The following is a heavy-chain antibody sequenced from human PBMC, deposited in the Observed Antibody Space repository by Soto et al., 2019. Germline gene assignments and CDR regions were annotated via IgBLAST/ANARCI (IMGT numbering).Heavy chain of an antibody. V-gene: IGHV5-51*01. D-gene: IGHD3-22*01. Sequence: GESLKISCKGSGYSFTSFWIGWVRQMPGKGLEWMGIIYPDDSDTRYSPSFQGQVTISADKSISTAYLQWSSLKASDTAMYFCARQGIGAAYYYDSSGYAFDIWGQGTMVTVSS. CDR2: IYPDDSDT. CDR1: GYSFTSFW. J-gene: IGHJ3*02. CDR3: ARQGIGAAYYYDSSGYAFDI.